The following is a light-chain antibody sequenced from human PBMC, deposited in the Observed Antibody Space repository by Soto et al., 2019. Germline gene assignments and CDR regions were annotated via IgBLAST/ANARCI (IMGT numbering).Light chain of an antibody. CDR1: QSVSSKY. CDR3: QQYDTSPMYS. V-gene: IGKV3-20*01. Sequence: EIVLTQSPGTLSLSPGERASLSCSASQSVSSKYLAWYQQKPGQAPRLLIYGASKRATGIPDRFSGSGSGTDFTLTISRLEPEDFAVYYCQQYDTSPMYSFGQGTKLEIK. J-gene: IGKJ2*03. CDR2: GAS.